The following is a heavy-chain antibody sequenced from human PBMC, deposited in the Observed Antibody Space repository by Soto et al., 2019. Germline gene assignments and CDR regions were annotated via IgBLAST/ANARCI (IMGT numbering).Heavy chain of an antibody. D-gene: IGHD3-22*01. Sequence: SQTLSLTCTVSGGSISSYYWSWIRQPPGKGLEWIGCMYYSGSANYNPSLKSRVTTSVDTSKNQFSLKLSSVTAADTAVYYCARDPYYDDRSGESAFDIWGQGTMVTVSS. J-gene: IGHJ3*02. CDR1: GGSISSYY. CDR3: ARDPYYDDRSGESAFDI. CDR2: MYYSGSA. V-gene: IGHV4-59*12.